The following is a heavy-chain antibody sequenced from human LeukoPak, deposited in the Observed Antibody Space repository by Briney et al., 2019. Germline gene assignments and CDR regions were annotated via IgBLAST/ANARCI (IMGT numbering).Heavy chain of an antibody. CDR3: AIDYDSSGSYFDY. J-gene: IGHJ4*02. Sequence: PGGSLRLSCAASGFTYSNYAMSWVRQAPGKGLEWVSAISGSGGSTYYADSVKGRFTISRDNSKNTLYLQMNSLRAEDTAVYYCAIDYDSSGSYFDYWGQGTLVTVSS. D-gene: IGHD3-22*01. CDR2: ISGSGGST. V-gene: IGHV3-23*01. CDR1: GFTYSNYA.